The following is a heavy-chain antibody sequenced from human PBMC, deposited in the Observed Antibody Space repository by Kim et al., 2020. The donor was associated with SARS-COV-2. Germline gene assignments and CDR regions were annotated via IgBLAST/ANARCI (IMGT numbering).Heavy chain of an antibody. CDR2: NT. V-gene: IGHV1-3*01. CDR3: TREAVAGSFDY. Sequence: NTRNSQKFQARVSITRDTYATKAYLELSGLKSEDTAVYYCTREAVAGSFDYWGQGTLVTVSS. D-gene: IGHD6-19*01. J-gene: IGHJ4*02.